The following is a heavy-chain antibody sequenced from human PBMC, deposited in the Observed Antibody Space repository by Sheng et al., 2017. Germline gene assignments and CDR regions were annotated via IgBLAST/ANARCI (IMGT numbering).Heavy chain of an antibody. V-gene: IGHV1-69*02. Sequence: QVQLVQSGAEVKKPGSSVKVSCKASGGTFSSYTISWVRQGPLDKGLSGWEGIIPILGIANYAQKFQGRVTITADKSTSTAYMELSSLRSEDTAVYYCARGDGGGNPFDYWGQGTLVTVSS. D-gene: IGHD2-15*01. CDR3: ARGDGGGNPFDY. J-gene: IGHJ4*02. CDR1: GGTFSSYT. CDR2: IIPILGIA.